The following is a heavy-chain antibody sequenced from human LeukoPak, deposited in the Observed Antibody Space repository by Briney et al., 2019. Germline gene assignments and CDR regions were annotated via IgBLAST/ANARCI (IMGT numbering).Heavy chain of an antibody. CDR1: GGSISSYY. J-gene: IGHJ4*02. CDR3: ARGGSSWSNRIDY. D-gene: IGHD6-13*01. Sequence: SETLSLTCTVSGGSISSYYWSWIRQPPGKGLEWIGEINHSGSTNYNPSLKSRVTISVDTSKNQFSLKLSSVTAADTAVYYCARGGSSWSNRIDYWGQGTLVTVSS. V-gene: IGHV4-34*01. CDR2: INHSGST.